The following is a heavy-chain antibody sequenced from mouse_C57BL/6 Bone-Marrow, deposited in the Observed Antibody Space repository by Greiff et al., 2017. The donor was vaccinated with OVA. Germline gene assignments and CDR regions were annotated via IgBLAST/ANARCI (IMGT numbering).Heavy chain of an antibody. CDR1: GFTFSSYG. V-gene: IGHV5-6*01. Sequence: EVQLVESGGDLVKPGGSLKLSCAASGFTFSSYGMSWVRQTPDKRLEWVATISSGGSYTYYPDSVKGRFTISRDNAKNTLYLQMSSLKSEDTAMYYCARHRITTVADYYAMDDWGQGTSVTVSS. CDR2: ISSGGSYT. D-gene: IGHD1-1*01. CDR3: ARHRITTVADYYAMDD. J-gene: IGHJ4*01.